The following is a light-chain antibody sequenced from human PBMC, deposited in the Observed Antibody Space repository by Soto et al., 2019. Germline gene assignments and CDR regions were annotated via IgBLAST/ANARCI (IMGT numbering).Light chain of an antibody. CDR2: KAS. Sequence: DIQMTPSPSTLSASVGDRVTITCRASQSVSTWLAWYQQKPGKAPKLLIYKASNLESGVPSRFTGSGSGTEFTLTISSLQPDDFATYYCQQYNSWTCGQGTKGAIK. V-gene: IGKV1-5*03. J-gene: IGKJ1*01. CDR1: QSVSTW. CDR3: QQYNSWT.